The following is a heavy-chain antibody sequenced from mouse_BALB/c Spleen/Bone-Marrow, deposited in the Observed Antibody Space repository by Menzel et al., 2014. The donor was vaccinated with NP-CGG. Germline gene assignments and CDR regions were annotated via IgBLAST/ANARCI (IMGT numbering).Heavy chain of an antibody. CDR2: IDTSDSYT. D-gene: IGHD2-14*01. CDR1: GHTFTDYW. V-gene: IGHV1-69*01. J-gene: IGHJ3*01. Sequence: QVQLQQSGAELVMPGASVKMSCKASGHTFTDYWMHWVKQRPGQGLEWIGAIDTSDSYTSYNQKFKGKATLTVDESSSTAYMQLSSLTSEDSAAYYCARSDYRFDPLPYWGQGTLVTVSA. CDR3: ARSDYRFDPLPY.